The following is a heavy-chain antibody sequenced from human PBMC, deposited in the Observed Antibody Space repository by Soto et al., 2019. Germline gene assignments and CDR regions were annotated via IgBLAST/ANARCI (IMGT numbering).Heavy chain of an antibody. Sequence: SVKVSCKASGGTFSSYAISWVRQAPGQGLEWMGGIIPIFGTANYAQKFQGRVTITADESTSTAYMELSRLRSDDTAVYYCARDGPYYYDSSGYYYGGYYYYGMDVWGQGTTVTVSS. J-gene: IGHJ6*02. V-gene: IGHV1-69*13. CDR3: ARDGPYYYDSSGYYYGGYYYYGMDV. D-gene: IGHD3-22*01. CDR2: IIPIFGTA. CDR1: GGTFSSYA.